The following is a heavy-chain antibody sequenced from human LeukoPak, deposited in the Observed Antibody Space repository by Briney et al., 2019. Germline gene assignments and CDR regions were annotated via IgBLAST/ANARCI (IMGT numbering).Heavy chain of an antibody. D-gene: IGHD2-2*01. CDR1: GYTFSSYY. CDR3: ARDACSSTICQAGGNWFDP. CDR2: INPSGGSR. V-gene: IGHV1-46*01. J-gene: IGHJ5*02. Sequence: ASVKVSCKASGYTFSSYYMHWVRQAPGQGLEWMGPINPSGGSRSYAQKFQGRVTMTRDTSTSTVYMELSSLRSEDTAVYFCARDACSSTICQAGGNWFDPWGQGTLVIVS.